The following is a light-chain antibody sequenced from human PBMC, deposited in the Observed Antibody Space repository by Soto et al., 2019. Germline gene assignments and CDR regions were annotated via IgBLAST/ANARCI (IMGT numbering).Light chain of an antibody. Sequence: DIPMTQSPSTLSASVGDRVTITCRASQSITIWLAWYQQKPGKAPKLLIFDASSLESGVPSRFSGSGSGTEFTLTISSLQPDDFATYYCQQYNSYSWTFGQGTKEEIK. CDR2: DAS. J-gene: IGKJ1*01. CDR3: QQYNSYSWT. V-gene: IGKV1-5*01. CDR1: QSITIW.